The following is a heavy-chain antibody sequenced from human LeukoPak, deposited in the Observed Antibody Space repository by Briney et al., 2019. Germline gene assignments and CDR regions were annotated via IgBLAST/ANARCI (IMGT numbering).Heavy chain of an antibody. J-gene: IGHJ4*02. D-gene: IGHD3-22*01. CDR1: GYTLTGYY. CDR2: INPNSGGT. Sequence: ASVKVSCKASGYTLTGYYMHWVRQAPGQGLEWMGWINPNSGGTNYAQKFQGRVTMTRDTSISTAYMELSRLRSDDTAVYYCARESYDSSGCDYWGQGTLVTVSS. V-gene: IGHV1-2*02. CDR3: ARESYDSSGCDY.